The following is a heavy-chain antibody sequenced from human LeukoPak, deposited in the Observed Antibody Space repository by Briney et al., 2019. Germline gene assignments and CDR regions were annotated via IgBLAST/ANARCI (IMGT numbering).Heavy chain of an antibody. Sequence: ASVKVSCKASGYTFTSYGISWVRQAPGQGLEWMGWISAYNGNTNHAQKLQGRVTMTTDTSTSTAYMEPRSLRSDDTAVYYCARVDTAMVTPYYYYYGMDVWGQGTTVTVSS. CDR2: ISAYNGNT. D-gene: IGHD5-18*01. J-gene: IGHJ6*02. V-gene: IGHV1-18*01. CDR1: GYTFTSYG. CDR3: ARVDTAMVTPYYYYYGMDV.